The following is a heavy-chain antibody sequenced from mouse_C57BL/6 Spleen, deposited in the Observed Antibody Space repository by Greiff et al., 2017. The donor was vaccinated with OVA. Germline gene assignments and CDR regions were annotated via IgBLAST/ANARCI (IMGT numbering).Heavy chain of an antibody. CDR1: GFTFSDYY. Sequence: EVMLVESEGGLVQPGSSMKLSCTASGFTFSDYYMAWVRQVPEKGLEWVANINYDGSSTYYLDSLKSRFIISRDNAKNILYLQMSSLKSEDTATYYCARDASSGYVWYFDVWGTGTTVTVSS. CDR3: ARDASSGYVWYFDV. J-gene: IGHJ1*03. D-gene: IGHD3-2*02. V-gene: IGHV5-16*01. CDR2: INYDGSST.